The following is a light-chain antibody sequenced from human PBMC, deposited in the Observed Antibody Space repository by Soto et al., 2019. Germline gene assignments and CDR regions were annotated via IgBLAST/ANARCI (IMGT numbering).Light chain of an antibody. V-gene: IGKV3-15*01. CDR2: AAS. CDR3: QQYNNWPYT. Sequence: EIVMTQSPATLSVSPGERDTLSCRASQSVSSNLDWYQQKPGQGPRLLIYAASTRATGIPARFSGSGSGTEFTLTISSLQSEDFAVYHCQQYNNWPYTFGQGTKLEMK. J-gene: IGKJ2*01. CDR1: QSVSSN.